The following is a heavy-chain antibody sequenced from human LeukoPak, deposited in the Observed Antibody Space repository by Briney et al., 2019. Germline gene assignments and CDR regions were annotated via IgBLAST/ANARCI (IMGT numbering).Heavy chain of an antibody. CDR3: AKDLGDGYASDY. J-gene: IGHJ4*02. CDR1: GFTFSSYG. D-gene: IGHD5-24*01. CDR2: IRYDGSNK. Sequence: GGSLRLSCAPSGFTFSSYGMHWVRQAPGKGLEWVAFIRYDGSNKYYADSGKGRFTISRDNSKNTLYLQMNSLRAEDTAVYYCAKDLGDGYASDYWGQGTLVTVSS. V-gene: IGHV3-30*02.